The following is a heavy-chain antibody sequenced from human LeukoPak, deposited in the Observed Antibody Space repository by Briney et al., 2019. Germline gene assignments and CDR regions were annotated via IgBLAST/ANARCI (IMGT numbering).Heavy chain of an antibody. D-gene: IGHD2-2*01. CDR1: GFTFSSYG. V-gene: IGHV3-30*02. J-gene: IGHJ4*02. CDR3: AKVAIVVVPADRFDY. CDR2: IRYDGSNK. Sequence: PGGSLRLSCAASGFTFSSYGTHWVRQAPGKGLEWVAFIRYDGSNKYYADSVKGRFTISRDNSKNTLYLQMNSLTPEDTAVYYCAKVAIVVVPADRFDYWGQGALVTVSS.